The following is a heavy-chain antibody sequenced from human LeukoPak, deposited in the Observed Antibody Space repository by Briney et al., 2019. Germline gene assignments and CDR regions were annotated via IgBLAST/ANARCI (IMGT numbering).Heavy chain of an antibody. Sequence: AGGSLRLSCEASGFTFSSYTMTWVRQAPGKGLEWVANIKDDGSAKYYLDSVKGRFTISRDNVKNSLYLQMNSLRAEDAAVYFCVRLYGYCYSYMDVWGKGTTVIVSS. V-gene: IGHV3-7*01. J-gene: IGHJ6*03. D-gene: IGHD2-8*01. CDR2: IKDDGSAK. CDR1: GFTFSSYT. CDR3: VRLYGYCYSYMDV.